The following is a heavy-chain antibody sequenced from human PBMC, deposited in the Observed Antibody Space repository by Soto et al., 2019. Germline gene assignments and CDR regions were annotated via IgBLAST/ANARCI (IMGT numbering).Heavy chain of an antibody. CDR2: ISYDGSNK. CDR3: GTDLGVGGTRRRNYYYGMDV. V-gene: IGHV3-30-3*01. Sequence: GGTLRLSCAASGFTFNSYAMHWVHQAPGEGLEWVAVISYDGSNKYYADSVKGRFTISRDNSKNTLYLQMNSMRAQDTAGYYCGTDLGVGGTRRRNYYYGMDVCGQETTVTVSS. CDR1: GFTFNSYA. J-gene: IGHJ6*02. D-gene: IGHD1-26*01.